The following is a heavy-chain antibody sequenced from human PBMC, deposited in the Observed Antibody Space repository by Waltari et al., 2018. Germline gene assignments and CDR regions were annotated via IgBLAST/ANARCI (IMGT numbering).Heavy chain of an antibody. CDR1: GFTFSTYS. J-gene: IGHJ4*02. V-gene: IGHV3-48*01. CDR3: ARGYSDSYGEY. CDR2: ISSSSSTI. D-gene: IGHD6-6*01. Sequence: EVLLVESGGGLVQPGGSLRLSCAASGFTFSTYSMNWIRQAPGKGLEWVSYISSSSSTIYYAESVKGRFTISRDNAAKSLYLQMNSLRAEDTAVYYCARGYSDSYGEYWGQGTLVTVSS.